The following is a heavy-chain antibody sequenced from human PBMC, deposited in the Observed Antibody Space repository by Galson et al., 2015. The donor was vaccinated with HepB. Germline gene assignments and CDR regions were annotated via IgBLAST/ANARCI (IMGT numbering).Heavy chain of an antibody. Sequence: SLRLSCAASGFTFSSYSMNWVRQAPGKGLEWVSYISSSSSTIYYADSVKGRFTISRDNAKNSLYLQMDSLRAEDTALYYCAKDVFGYCSSTSCPGGFDIWGQGTMVTVSS. CDR1: GFTFSSYS. CDR3: AKDVFGYCSSTSCPGGFDI. CDR2: ISSSSSTI. D-gene: IGHD2-2*01. V-gene: IGHV3-48*01. J-gene: IGHJ3*02.